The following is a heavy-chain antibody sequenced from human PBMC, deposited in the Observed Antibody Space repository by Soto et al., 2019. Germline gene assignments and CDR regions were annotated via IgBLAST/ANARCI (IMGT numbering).Heavy chain of an antibody. D-gene: IGHD2-21*01. CDR3: ARGMTPPCAPAWYYFDS. CDR1: GASITGTSY. V-gene: IGHV4-4*07. Sequence: SETLSLTCTVSGASITGTSYWSWIRQPAGKGLEWIGRFSLSGTTNYNPSLRSRVTMSADVSKNQFSLRLTSVTAADTALYYCARGMTPPCAPAWYYFDSWGQGTLVTVSS. CDR2: FSLSGTT. J-gene: IGHJ4*02.